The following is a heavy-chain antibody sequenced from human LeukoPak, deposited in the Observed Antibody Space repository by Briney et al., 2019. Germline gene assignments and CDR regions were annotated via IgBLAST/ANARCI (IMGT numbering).Heavy chain of an antibody. CDR2: IWYDGSNK. Sequence: GRSLRLSCAASGFTFSSYGMHWVRQAPGKGLEWVAVIWYDGSNKYYADSVKGRFTISRDNSKNTLYLQMNSLRAEDTAVYYCARDWVYGDYVFGMGVWGQGTTVTVSS. J-gene: IGHJ6*02. CDR1: GFTFSSYG. CDR3: ARDWVYGDYVFGMGV. V-gene: IGHV3-33*01. D-gene: IGHD4-17*01.